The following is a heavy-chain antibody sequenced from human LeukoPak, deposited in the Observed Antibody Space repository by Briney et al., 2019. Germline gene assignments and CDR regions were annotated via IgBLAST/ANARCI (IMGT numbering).Heavy chain of an antibody. D-gene: IGHD5-12*01. V-gene: IGHV3-7*01. Sequence: GGSLRLSCAASGFTFSNYWMSWVRQAPGKGLEWVANIKQDRSEKYYVDSAKGRFTISRDNAKNSLYLQMNSLRAEDTAVYYCARGPSGYHNTGGQGTLVTVSS. CDR3: ARGPSGYHNT. CDR1: GFTFSNYW. CDR2: IKQDRSEK. J-gene: IGHJ4*02.